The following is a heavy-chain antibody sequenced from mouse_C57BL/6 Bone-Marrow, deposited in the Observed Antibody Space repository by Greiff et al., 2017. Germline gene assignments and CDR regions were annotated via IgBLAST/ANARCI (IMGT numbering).Heavy chain of an antibody. Sequence: QLQQSGPELVKPGASVKISCKASGYAFSSSWMNWVKQRPGKGLEWIGRIYPGDGDTNYNGKFKGKATLTADKSSSTAYMQLSSLTSEDSAVYFCARDYDYAFDYWGQGTTLTVSS. D-gene: IGHD2-4*01. CDR3: ARDYDYAFDY. CDR1: GYAFSSSW. CDR2: IYPGDGDT. J-gene: IGHJ2*01. V-gene: IGHV1-82*01.